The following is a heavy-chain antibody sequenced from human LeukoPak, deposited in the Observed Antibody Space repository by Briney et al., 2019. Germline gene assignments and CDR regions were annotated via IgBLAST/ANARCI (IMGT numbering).Heavy chain of an antibody. J-gene: IGHJ4*02. V-gene: IGHV3-74*01. CDR3: ARELISSSWYGGGYFDY. CDR1: GFTFSSYW. Sequence: GGSLRLPCAASGFTFSSYWMHWVRQAPGKGLVWVSRFNSDGSNTRYADSVKGRFTISRDNAKNSLYLQMNSLRAEDTAVYYCARELISSSWYGGGYFDYWGRGTLVTVSS. D-gene: IGHD6-13*01. CDR2: FNSDGSNT.